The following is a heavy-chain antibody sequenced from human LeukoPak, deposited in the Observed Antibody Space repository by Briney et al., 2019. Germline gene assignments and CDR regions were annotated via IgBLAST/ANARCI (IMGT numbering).Heavy chain of an antibody. CDR3: ARGLPSIAALSTI. D-gene: IGHD6-6*01. CDR2: INYSVST. CDR1: GGSISGYY. J-gene: IGHJ3*02. Sequence: SETLSLTCTVSGGSISGYYWSWIRHPPATGQESIGNINYSVSTNYHPSLETRVTISVDTSKNQFSLKLTSVTAADTAVYYCARGLPSIAALSTIWGKGTLVTVSS. V-gene: IGHV4-59*08.